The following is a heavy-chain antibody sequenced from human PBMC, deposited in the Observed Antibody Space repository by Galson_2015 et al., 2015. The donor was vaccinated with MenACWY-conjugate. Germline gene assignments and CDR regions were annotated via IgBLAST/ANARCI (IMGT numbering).Heavy chain of an antibody. D-gene: IGHD3-22*01. V-gene: IGHV1-46*01. CDR1: GYTFTSYY. CDR2: INPSGGST. J-gene: IGHJ4*02. CDR3: ARDLDYDSSGYYVFDY. Sequence: SVKVSCKASGYTFTSYYMHWVRQAPGQGLEWMGIINPSGGSTSYTQKFQGRVTMTRDTSTSTVYMELSSLRSEDTAVYYCARDLDYDSSGYYVFDYWGQGTLVTVSS.